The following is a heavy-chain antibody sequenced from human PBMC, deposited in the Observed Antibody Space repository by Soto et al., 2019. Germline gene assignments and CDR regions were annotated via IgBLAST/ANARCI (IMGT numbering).Heavy chain of an antibody. CDR3: ARGELLDN. Sequence: QLQLQESGSGVVKPSQTLSLTCAVSGGSFSSGGYSWSWIRQPPGKALEWIGFISHSGTTYYNPSLKSRVTISLDRSKNQVSPKLRSVTAADTAVDYCARGELLDNWGQGILVTVSS. V-gene: IGHV4-30-2*01. CDR1: GGSFSSGGYS. D-gene: IGHD3-10*01. J-gene: IGHJ4*02. CDR2: ISHSGTT.